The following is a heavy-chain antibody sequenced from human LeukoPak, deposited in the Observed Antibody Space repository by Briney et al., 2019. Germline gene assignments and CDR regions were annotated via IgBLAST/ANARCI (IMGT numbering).Heavy chain of an antibody. Sequence: ASVKVSCKASGYTFTSYGISWVRQAPGQGLEWMGWISAYNGNTNYAQKLQGRVTMTRDTSISTAYMELSRLRSDDSAVYYCARGSLAVAAFDIWGQGTMVTVSS. J-gene: IGHJ3*02. V-gene: IGHV1-18*04. D-gene: IGHD5-12*01. CDR2: ISAYNGNT. CDR3: ARGSLAVAAFDI. CDR1: GYTFTSYG.